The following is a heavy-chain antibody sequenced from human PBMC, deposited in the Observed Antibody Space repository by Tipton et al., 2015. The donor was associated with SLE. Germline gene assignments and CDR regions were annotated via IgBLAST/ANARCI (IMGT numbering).Heavy chain of an antibody. CDR3: ARMRGGYNAHH. D-gene: IGHD5-24*01. J-gene: IGHJ5*02. V-gene: IGHV4-59*11. Sequence: TLSLTCTVSGGSISSHYWSWIRQAPGKGLEWIGYMSYSGSTNYTPPVRSRVSISLDTSKNQFSLKVKSVTTADTAVYYCARMRGGYNAHHWGQGILVTVSS. CDR2: MSYSGST. CDR1: GGSISSHY.